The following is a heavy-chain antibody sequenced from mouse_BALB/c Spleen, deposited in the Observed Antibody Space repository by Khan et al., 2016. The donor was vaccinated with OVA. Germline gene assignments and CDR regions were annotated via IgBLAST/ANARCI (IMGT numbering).Heavy chain of an antibody. V-gene: IGHV2-6-4*01. CDR3: TRTYYRYDGYDAMDY. D-gene: IGHD2-14*01. CDR1: GFSLSRYN. Sequence: QVQLKESGPGLVAPSQSLSITCTVSGFSLSRYNVHWVRQPLGKGLEWLGMIWGGGSTDYNSVLKSRLSISKDNSKSQVFLIMNSLQTDDTAMYYCTRTYYRYDGYDAMDYWGQGTSVTVSS. J-gene: IGHJ4*01. CDR2: IWGGGST.